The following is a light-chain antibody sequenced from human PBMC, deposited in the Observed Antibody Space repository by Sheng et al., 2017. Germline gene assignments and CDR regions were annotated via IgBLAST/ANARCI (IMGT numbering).Light chain of an antibody. CDR2: AAA. V-gene: IGKV3-20*01. Sequence: EIVMTQSPGTLSLSPGERATLSCRASQSVSRSVAWYQQKSGQAPRLLISAAATRATGIPDRFSGSGSGTDFTLTISRLEPEDFAVYYCQQYGSSPTFGQGTKVEIK. CDR3: QQYGSSPT. J-gene: IGKJ1*01. CDR1: QSVSRS.